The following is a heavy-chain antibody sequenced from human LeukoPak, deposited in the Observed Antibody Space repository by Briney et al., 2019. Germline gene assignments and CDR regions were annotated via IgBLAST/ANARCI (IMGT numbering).Heavy chain of an antibody. V-gene: IGHV3-30*04. CDR2: ISYDGSNK. J-gene: IGHJ4*02. Sequence: GRSLRLSCAASGFTFSSYAMHWVRQAPGKGLEWVAVISYDGSNKYYADSVRGRFTISRDNSKNTLYLQMNSLRAEDTAVYYCARGGQWLAYDYWGQGTLVTVSS. D-gene: IGHD6-19*01. CDR1: GFTFSSYA. CDR3: ARGGQWLAYDY.